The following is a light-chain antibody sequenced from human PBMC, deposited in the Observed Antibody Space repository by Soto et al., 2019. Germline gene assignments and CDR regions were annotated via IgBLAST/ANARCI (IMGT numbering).Light chain of an antibody. CDR3: QQYGSSSWT. V-gene: IGKV3-20*01. CDR2: GTS. J-gene: IGKJ1*01. Sequence: EIVLTQSPGTLSLSPGERATLSCRASQSVSSSYLAWYQQKPGQAPRLLIYGTSSRATAIPDRVSGSGSGTDFTLTISRLEPEDFAVYYCQQYGSSSWTFGQGTKVVIK. CDR1: QSVSSSY.